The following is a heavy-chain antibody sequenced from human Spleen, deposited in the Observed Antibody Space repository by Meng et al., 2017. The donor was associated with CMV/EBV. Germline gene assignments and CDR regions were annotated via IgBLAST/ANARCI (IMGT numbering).Heavy chain of an antibody. Sequence: CAASGFTFSTYVMNWVRQAPGKGLEWVSAINSGGSTYYADSVKGRFTISRDNSKNTLYLQMNSLRAEDTAIYYCAKGCCPGVNNYFDSWGQGTLVTVSS. J-gene: IGHJ5*01. V-gene: IGHV3-23*01. CDR2: INSGGST. CDR1: GFTFSTYV. D-gene: IGHD3-10*02. CDR3: AKGCCPGVNNYFDS.